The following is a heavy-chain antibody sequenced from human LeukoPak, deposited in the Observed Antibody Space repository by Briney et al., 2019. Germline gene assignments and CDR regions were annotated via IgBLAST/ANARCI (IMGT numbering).Heavy chain of an antibody. D-gene: IGHD3-22*01. J-gene: IGHJ4*02. CDR3: AKDGGGYYDSSGYDY. CDR2: ISWDGGST. V-gene: IGHV3-43*01. CDR1: GFTFDDYT. Sequence: GGSLRLSCAASGFTFDDYTMHWVRQAPGKGLEWVSLISWDGGSTYYADSVKGRFTTSRDNSKNSLYLQMNSLRTEDTALYYCAKDGGGYYDSSGYDYWGQGTLVTVSS.